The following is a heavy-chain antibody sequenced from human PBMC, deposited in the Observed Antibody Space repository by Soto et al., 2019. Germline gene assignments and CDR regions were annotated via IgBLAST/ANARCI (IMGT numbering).Heavy chain of an antibody. CDR1: GGSISSGGYY. Sequence: QVQLQESGPGVVKPSQTLSLTCTVSGGSISSGGYYWSWIRQHPGKGLEWIGYIYYSGSTYYNPSLKSRVTISVEASKNQFSLKLSSVTAADTAVYYCARWPQLEPRFDYWGQGTLVTVSS. V-gene: IGHV4-31*03. CDR2: IYYSGST. CDR3: ARWPQLEPRFDY. J-gene: IGHJ4*02. D-gene: IGHD1-1*01.